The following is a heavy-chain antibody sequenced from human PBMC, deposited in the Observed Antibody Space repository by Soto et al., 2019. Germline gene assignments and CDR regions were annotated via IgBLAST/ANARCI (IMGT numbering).Heavy chain of an antibody. Sequence: SETLSLTRTVSGGSISSSSYYWGWIRQPPGKGLEWIGSIYYSGSTYYNPSLKSRVTISVDTSKNQFSLKLSSVAAADTAVYYCARQTRFLEWPHTLRAYNWFDPWGQGTLVTVSS. CDR3: ARQTRFLEWPHTLRAYNWFDP. CDR2: IYYSGST. CDR1: GGSISSSSYY. D-gene: IGHD3-3*01. V-gene: IGHV4-39*01. J-gene: IGHJ5*02.